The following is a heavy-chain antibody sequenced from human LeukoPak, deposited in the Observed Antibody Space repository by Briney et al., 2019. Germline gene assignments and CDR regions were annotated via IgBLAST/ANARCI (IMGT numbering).Heavy chain of an antibody. CDR3: ARDSYTSPDY. V-gene: IGHV3-74*01. Sequence: QPGGSLRLSCAASGFSFSNFWMYWVRQAPGKGLVWVSRINRDGSYTVYADSVKGRFTISRDNAKNTLYLQTNSLGAEDTAVYYCARDSYTSPDYWGQGTLVTVSS. J-gene: IGHJ4*02. D-gene: IGHD2-2*01. CDR1: GFSFSNFW. CDR2: INRDGSYT.